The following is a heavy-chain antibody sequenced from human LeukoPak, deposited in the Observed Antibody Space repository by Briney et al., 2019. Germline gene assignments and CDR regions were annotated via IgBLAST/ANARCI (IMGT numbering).Heavy chain of an antibody. Sequence: GGSLRLSCAASGFTFSSYAMSWVRQAPGKGLEWVSAISGSGGSTYYADSVKGRFAISRDNSKNTLYLQMNSLGAEDTAVYYCARDKGSGSSPLGFAFWGQGALVAVSS. CDR3: ARDKGSGSSPLGFAF. D-gene: IGHD3-10*01. J-gene: IGHJ4*02. CDR2: ISGSGGST. V-gene: IGHV3-23*01. CDR1: GFTFSSYA.